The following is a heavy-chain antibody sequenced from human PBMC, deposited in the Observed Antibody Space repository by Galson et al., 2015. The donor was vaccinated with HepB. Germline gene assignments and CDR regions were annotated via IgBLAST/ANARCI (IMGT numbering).Heavy chain of an antibody. Sequence: SVKVSCKASGYTFTSYGISWVRQAPGQGLEWMGWISAYNGNTNYAQKLQGRVTMTTDTSTSTAYMELRSLRSDDTAVYYCAREVGIVGDGGRFDPWGQGTLVTVSS. CDR3: AREVGIVGDGGRFDP. V-gene: IGHV1-18*04. D-gene: IGHD3-22*01. J-gene: IGHJ5*02. CDR2: ISAYNGNT. CDR1: GYTFTSYG.